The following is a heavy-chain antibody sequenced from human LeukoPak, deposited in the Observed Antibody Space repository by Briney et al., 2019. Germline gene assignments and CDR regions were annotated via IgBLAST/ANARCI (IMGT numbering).Heavy chain of an antibody. CDR1: GYTFTSYY. CDR2: INPSGGST. CDR3: ARGPHERSGYPDD. D-gene: IGHD3-22*01. J-gene: IGHJ4*02. Sequence: GASVKVSCKASGYTFTSYYMHWVRQAPGQGLEWMGIINPSGGSTSYAQKFQGRVTMTRDTSTSTAYMELRSLRSDDTAVYYCARGPHERSGYPDDWGQGTLVTVSS. V-gene: IGHV1-46*01.